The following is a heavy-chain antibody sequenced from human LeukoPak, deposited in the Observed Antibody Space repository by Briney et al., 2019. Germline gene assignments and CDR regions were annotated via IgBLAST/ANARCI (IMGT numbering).Heavy chain of an antibody. J-gene: IGHJ5*02. CDR2: ISSGGFFI. Sequence: GGSLRLSCAASGFTFTSYSMNWVRQAPGKGLEWVSSISSGGFFIYYADSVKGRFTISRDNAKNSLFLQMNSLRGEDTAVYYCARDGGVDRLGVAVTDGFDPWGQGTLVSVSS. CDR1: GFTFTSYS. D-gene: IGHD6-19*01. CDR3: ARDGGVDRLGVAVTDGFDP. V-gene: IGHV3-21*06.